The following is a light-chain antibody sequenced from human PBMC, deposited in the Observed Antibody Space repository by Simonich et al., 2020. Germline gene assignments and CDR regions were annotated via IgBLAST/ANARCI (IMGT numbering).Light chain of an antibody. CDR1: QSVLYSSKNKNY. CDR2: WAS. V-gene: IGKV4-1*01. Sequence: DIVMTQSPDSLAVSLGERATINCKSSQSVLYSSKNKNYLAWYQQKTGQPPKLLIYWASTRESWVPDRFSGSGSGTDFTLTISSLQAEDVAVYYCQQYYSTPWTFGQGTKVEIK. CDR3: QQYYSTPWT. J-gene: IGKJ1*01.